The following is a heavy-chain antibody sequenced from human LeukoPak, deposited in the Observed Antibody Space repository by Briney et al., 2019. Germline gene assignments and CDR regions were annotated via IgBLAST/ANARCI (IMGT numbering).Heavy chain of an antibody. J-gene: IGHJ3*01. CDR2: ITGTGGHT. Sequence: GGSLRLSCAASGFTFSTYAMSWVRQAPGKGLEWVSAITGTGGHTYYAASVEGRFTVSRDNSKNTLYLQMSSLRAEDTAMYYCAKVRDTRDWYKDAFDVWGQGTRVTVSS. D-gene: IGHD6-19*01. V-gene: IGHV3-23*01. CDR1: GFTFSTYA. CDR3: AKVRDTRDWYKDAFDV.